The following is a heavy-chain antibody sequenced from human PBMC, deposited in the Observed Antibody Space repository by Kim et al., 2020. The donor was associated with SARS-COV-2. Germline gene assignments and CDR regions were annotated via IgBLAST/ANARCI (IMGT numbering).Heavy chain of an antibody. J-gene: IGHJ4*02. Sequence: GGSLRLSCAASGFTFSSYSMNWVRQAPGKGLEWVSSISSSSSYIYYADSVKGRFTISRDNAKNSLYLQMNSLRAEDTAVYYCAMGITMIRYFDYWGQGTLVTVSS. D-gene: IGHD3-22*01. CDR1: GFTFSSYS. CDR3: AMGITMIRYFDY. CDR2: ISSSSSYI. V-gene: IGHV3-21*01.